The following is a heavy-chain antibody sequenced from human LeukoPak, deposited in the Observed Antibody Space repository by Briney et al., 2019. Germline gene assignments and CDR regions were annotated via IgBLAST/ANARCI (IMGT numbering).Heavy chain of an antibody. J-gene: IGHJ3*02. CDR3: ARDQIAVAGNAFDI. Sequence: ASVKVSCKASGGTFSSYAISWVRQAPEQGLEWMGRIIPIFGTANYAQKFQGRVTITTDESTSTAYMELSSLRSEDTAVYYCARDQIAVAGNAFDIWGQGTMVTVSS. V-gene: IGHV1-69*05. CDR2: IIPIFGTA. D-gene: IGHD6-19*01. CDR1: GGTFSSYA.